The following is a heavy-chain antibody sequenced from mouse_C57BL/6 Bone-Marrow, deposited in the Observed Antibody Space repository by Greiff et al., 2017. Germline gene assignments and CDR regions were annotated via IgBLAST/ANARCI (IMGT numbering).Heavy chain of an antibody. CDR1: GFTFSSYG. Sequence: EVKLVESGGDLVKPGGSLKLSCAASGFTFSSYGMSWVRQTPDKRLEWVATISSGGSYTYYPDSVKGRFTISRDNAKNTLYLQMSSLKSEDTAMYYSARRMVTTFDYWGQGTTLTVSS. CDR2: ISSGGSYT. D-gene: IGHD2-2*01. J-gene: IGHJ2*01. V-gene: IGHV5-6*02. CDR3: ARRMVTTFDY.